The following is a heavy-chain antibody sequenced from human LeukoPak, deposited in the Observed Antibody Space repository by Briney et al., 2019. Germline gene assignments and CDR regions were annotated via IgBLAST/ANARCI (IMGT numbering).Heavy chain of an antibody. Sequence: PGGSLRLSCAASGFTFSAYAISWVRQAPGKGLEWVALISYDGSNKYYADSVKGRFTISRDNSKNTLYLQMNSLRAEDTAVYYCAKDREQWLVQGDYTDYWGQGTRVTVSS. CDR1: GFTFSAYA. CDR2: ISYDGSNK. CDR3: AKDREQWLVQGDYTDY. D-gene: IGHD6-19*01. J-gene: IGHJ4*02. V-gene: IGHV3-30*18.